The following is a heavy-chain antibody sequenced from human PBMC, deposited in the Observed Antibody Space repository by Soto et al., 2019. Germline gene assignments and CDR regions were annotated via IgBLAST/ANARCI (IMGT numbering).Heavy chain of an antibody. Sequence: EVQLLQSGGGVVPPGGSLRLACATSGFTFNTYPMTWVRQAPGKGLEWVSSISSTAGRTSSYADSVKGRVAISRDFSDNTVYLQMNNLRVDDTAVYFCEKGVLSFHYGMEVWGQGTTVTVSS. CDR2: ISSTAGRTS. D-gene: IGHD3-10*01. CDR3: EKGVLSFHYGMEV. V-gene: IGHV3-23*01. J-gene: IGHJ6*02. CDR1: GFTFNTYP.